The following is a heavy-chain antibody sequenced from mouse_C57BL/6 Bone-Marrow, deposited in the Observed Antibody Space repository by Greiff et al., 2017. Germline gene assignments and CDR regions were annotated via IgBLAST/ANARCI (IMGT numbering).Heavy chain of an antibody. CDR1: GYSITSGYY. CDR2: ISYDGSN. CDR3: ARSPLLPRTFYFDY. J-gene: IGHJ2*01. V-gene: IGHV3-6*01. Sequence: EVKLQESGPGLVKPSQSLSLTCSVTGYSITSGYYWNWIRQFPGNKLEWMGYISYDGSNNYNPSLKNRISITRDTSKNQFFLKLNSVTTEDTATYYCARSPLLPRTFYFDYWGQGTTLTVSS. D-gene: IGHD1-1*01.